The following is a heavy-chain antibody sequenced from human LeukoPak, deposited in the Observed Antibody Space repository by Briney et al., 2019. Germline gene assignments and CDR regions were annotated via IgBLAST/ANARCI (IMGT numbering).Heavy chain of an antibody. V-gene: IGHV4-39*07. D-gene: IGHD4-17*01. CDR1: GGSISSSSYY. CDR2: IYYSGST. J-gene: IGHJ5*02. Sequence: PSETLSLTCTVSGGSISSSSYYWGWIRQPPGKGLEWIGNIYYSGSTYYNPSLKSRVTISVDTSKNQFSLKLSSVTAADTAVYYCARDIDGEDWFDPWGQGTLVTVSS. CDR3: ARDIDGEDWFDP.